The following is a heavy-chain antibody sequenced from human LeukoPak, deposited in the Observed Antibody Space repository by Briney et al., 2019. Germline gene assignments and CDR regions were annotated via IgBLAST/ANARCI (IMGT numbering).Heavy chain of an antibody. Sequence: GWSLRLSWAASGFTFDDYAMHWVRQAPEKGLGWVSCIGWNSGSIGYADSVTGRFTISRDNAKNSLYLQMNSLRAEDTALYYCARGFRGGSGWFVDYWGQGTLVTVSS. D-gene: IGHD6-19*01. J-gene: IGHJ4*02. V-gene: IGHV3-9*01. CDR1: GFTFDDYA. CDR3: ARGFRGGSGWFVDY. CDR2: IGWNSGSI.